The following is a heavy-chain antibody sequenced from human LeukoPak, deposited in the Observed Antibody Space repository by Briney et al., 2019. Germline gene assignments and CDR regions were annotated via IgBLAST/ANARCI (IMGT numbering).Heavy chain of an antibody. V-gene: IGHV3-21*01. Sequence: GGSLRLSCAASGFTFSSYGMSWVRQAPGKGLEWVSAISGSGGSIYYTDSVKGRFTISRDNAKNSLYLQMNSLRVEDTAVYYCARCTTGRTFGSLREIKRSREIDYWGQGTLVTVSS. J-gene: IGHJ4*02. CDR3: ARCTTGRTFGSLREIKRSREIDY. CDR1: GFTFSSYG. CDR2: ISGSGGSI. D-gene: IGHD1-1*01.